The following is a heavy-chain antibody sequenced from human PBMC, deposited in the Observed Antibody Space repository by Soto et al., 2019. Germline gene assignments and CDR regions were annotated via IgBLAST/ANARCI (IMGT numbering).Heavy chain of an antibody. J-gene: IGHJ6*02. CDR1: GGSISSGGYS. Sequence: SETLSLTCAVSGGSISSGGYSWIWMRQPPGKGLEWIGYIYHSGSTYYNPSLKSRVTISVDRSKNQFSLKLSSVTAADTAVYYCARVPDVWGQGTTVTVSS. CDR3: ARVPDV. CDR2: IYHSGST. V-gene: IGHV4-30-2*01.